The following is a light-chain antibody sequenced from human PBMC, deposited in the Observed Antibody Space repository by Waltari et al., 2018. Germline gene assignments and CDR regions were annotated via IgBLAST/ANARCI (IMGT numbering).Light chain of an antibody. CDR2: GKS. CDR3: ASRDSSGNHAV. CDR1: SLRTYY. J-gene: IGLJ2*01. Sequence: SSELTQDPAVSVALGQAVRSQCQGDSLRTYYASWYQQKPGQAPVLVIYGKSNRPSVLPDRFSGSSSGNTASLTMSGAQAEDEADYYCASRDSSGNHAVFGGGTKLT. V-gene: IGLV3-19*01.